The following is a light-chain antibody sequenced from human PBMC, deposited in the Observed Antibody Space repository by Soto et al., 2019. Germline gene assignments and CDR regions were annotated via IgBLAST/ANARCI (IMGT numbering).Light chain of an antibody. V-gene: IGKV3-20*01. CDR1: QSVSSTY. CDR3: QQYGSSPPWT. CDR2: GAS. J-gene: IGKJ1*01. Sequence: EIVLTQSPGTLSLSPGERATLSCRASQSVSSTYLAWYQQKPGQSPRLLIYGASSRATGIPARFSDSGSGIDFTLTISRLEPEGFAVYCCQQYGSSPPWTFGHGTKVEVK.